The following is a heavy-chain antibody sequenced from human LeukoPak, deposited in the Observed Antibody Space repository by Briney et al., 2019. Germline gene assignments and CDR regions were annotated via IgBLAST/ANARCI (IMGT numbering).Heavy chain of an antibody. D-gene: IGHD5-12*01. J-gene: IGHJ4*02. V-gene: IGHV3-30-3*01. CDR3: AREEGVATMRYFDY. Sequence: GGSLRLSCAASGFTFSSYAMHWARQAPGKGLEWVAVISYDGSNKYYADSVKGRFTISKDNSKNTLYLQMNSLRAEDTAVYYCAREEGVATMRYFDYWGQGTLVTVSS. CDR2: ISYDGSNK. CDR1: GFTFSSYA.